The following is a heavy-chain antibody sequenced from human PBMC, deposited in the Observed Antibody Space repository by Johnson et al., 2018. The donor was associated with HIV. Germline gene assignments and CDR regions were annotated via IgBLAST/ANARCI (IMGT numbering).Heavy chain of an antibody. CDR2: IKSKPDGGTT. Sequence: VQLVESGGGLVQPGGSLRLSCAASGFTFFSYAMSWVRQAPGKGLEWVGRIKSKPDGGTTDYAAPVNGRFTISRDDSKNTLYLQINSLKTEDTAVYYCTTGFAAFDIWGQGTMVTVSS. V-gene: IGHV3-15*01. J-gene: IGHJ3*02. CDR3: TTGFAAFDI. CDR1: GFTFFSYA.